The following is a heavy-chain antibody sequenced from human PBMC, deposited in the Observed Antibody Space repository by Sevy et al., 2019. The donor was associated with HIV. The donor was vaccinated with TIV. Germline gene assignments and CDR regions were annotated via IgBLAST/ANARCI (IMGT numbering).Heavy chain of an antibody. D-gene: IGHD2-2*01. CDR1: GFTFSNFW. CDR2: INKDGNSI. J-gene: IGHJ5*02. CDR3: ARGTSGLPSS. V-gene: IGHV3-74*01. Sequence: GGSLRLSCAASGFTFSNFWMHWVRQGPGKGLEWVSRINKDGNSINYADSVKGRFTISRDNAKTTVFLQMNSLRGEDTAVYYCARGTSGLPSSWGQGTLVTVSS.